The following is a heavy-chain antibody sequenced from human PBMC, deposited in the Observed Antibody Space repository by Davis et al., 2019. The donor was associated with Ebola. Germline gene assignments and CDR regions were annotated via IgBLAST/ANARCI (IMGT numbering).Heavy chain of an antibody. CDR2: IYHSGST. J-gene: IGHJ4*02. Sequence: PSETLSLTCTVSGYSISSGYYWGWIRQPPGKGLEWIGSIYHSGSTYYNPSLKSRVTISLDTSKNQFSLKLSSVTAADTAVYYWARDTGGGWGLGFDYWGQGTLVTVSS. V-gene: IGHV4-38-2*02. CDR3: ARDTGGGWGLGFDY. CDR1: GYSISSGYY. D-gene: IGHD7-27*01.